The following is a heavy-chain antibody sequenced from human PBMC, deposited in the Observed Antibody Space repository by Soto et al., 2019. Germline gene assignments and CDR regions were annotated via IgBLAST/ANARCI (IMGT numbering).Heavy chain of an antibody. V-gene: IGHV4-34*01. CDR3: ARQMTTVTPIDY. Sequence: QVQLQQWGAGLLKPSETLSLTCAVYGGSFSGYYWSWIRQPPGKGLEWIGEINHSGSTNYNPSLKSRVTISVDTSKNQFSLKLSSVTAADTAVYYCARQMTTVTPIDYWGQGTLVTVSS. D-gene: IGHD4-17*01. CDR2: INHSGST. J-gene: IGHJ4*02. CDR1: GGSFSGYY.